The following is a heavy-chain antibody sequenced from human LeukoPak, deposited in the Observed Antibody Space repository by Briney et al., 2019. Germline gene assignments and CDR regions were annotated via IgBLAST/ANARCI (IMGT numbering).Heavy chain of an antibody. V-gene: IGHV3-23*01. CDR1: GFTFSSYA. J-gene: IGHJ5*02. CDR2: ISGSGGST. CDR3: AKGSYSSGWYSDWFDP. Sequence: PGGSLRLSCAASGFTFSSYAMSWVRQAPGKGLEWASAISGSGGSTYYADSVKGRFTISRDNSKNTLYLQMNSLRAEDTAVYYCAKGSYSSGWYSDWFDPWGQGALVTVSS. D-gene: IGHD6-19*01.